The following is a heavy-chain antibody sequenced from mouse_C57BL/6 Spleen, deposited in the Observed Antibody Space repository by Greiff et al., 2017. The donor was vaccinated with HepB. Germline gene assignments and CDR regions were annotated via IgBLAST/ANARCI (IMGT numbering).Heavy chain of an antibody. CDR1: GYSITSDY. V-gene: IGHV3-8*01. CDR3: ARGTNYWYFDV. J-gene: IGHJ1*03. CDR2: MRYSGSS. Sequence: VQLKESGPGLAKPSQTLSLICSVTGYSITSDYWNWIRKFPGNKLEFMGYMRYSGSSYYNPSLKSGLSITRDTSKNQYYLQLNSVTSEDTATYLCARGTNYWYFDVWGTGTTVTVSS. D-gene: IGHD1-1*01.